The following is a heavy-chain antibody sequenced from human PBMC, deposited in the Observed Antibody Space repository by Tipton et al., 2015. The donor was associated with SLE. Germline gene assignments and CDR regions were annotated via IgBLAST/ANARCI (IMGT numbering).Heavy chain of an antibody. J-gene: IGHJ4*02. D-gene: IGHD3-22*01. Sequence: SLRLSCAASGFTFSSYAMSWVRQAPGKGLEWVSAISGSGGSTYYADSVKGRFTISRDNSKNTLYLQMNSLRAEDTAVYYCAKVGVTMIVVAYYFDYWGQGTLVTVSS. CDR3: AKVGVTMIVVAYYFDY. CDR1: GFTFSSYA. CDR2: ISGSGGST. V-gene: IGHV3-23*01.